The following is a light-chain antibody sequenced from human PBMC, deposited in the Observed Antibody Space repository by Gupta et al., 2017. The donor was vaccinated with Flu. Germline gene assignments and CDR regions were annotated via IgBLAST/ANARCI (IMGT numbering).Light chain of an antibody. CDR1: QGISKY. J-gene: IGKJ1*01. CDR2: AAS. Sequence: DIQMTQSPSSLSASVGDRVTITCRASQGISKYLAWYQQKPGKVPKLLIYAASTLQSGVPSRFSGSGSGTDCTLTISSLQPEDVATYYCQKYNSDPRTLGQGTKVEIK. V-gene: IGKV1-27*01. CDR3: QKYNSDPRT.